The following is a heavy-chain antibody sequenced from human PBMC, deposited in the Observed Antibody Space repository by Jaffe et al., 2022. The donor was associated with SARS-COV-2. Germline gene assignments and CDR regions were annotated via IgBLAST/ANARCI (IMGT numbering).Heavy chain of an antibody. Sequence: EVQLVESGGGLVQPGGSLRLSCAASGFTFSSYWMSWVRQAPGKGLEWVANIKQDGSEKYYVDSVKGRFTISRDNAKNSLYLQMNSLRAEDTAVYYCARHSGSGSYWGVPHHRSQYYGMDVWGQGTTVTVSS. CDR1: GFTFSSYW. J-gene: IGHJ6*02. CDR3: ARHSGSGSYWGVPHHRSQYYGMDV. CDR2: IKQDGSEK. V-gene: IGHV3-7*03. D-gene: IGHD3-10*01.